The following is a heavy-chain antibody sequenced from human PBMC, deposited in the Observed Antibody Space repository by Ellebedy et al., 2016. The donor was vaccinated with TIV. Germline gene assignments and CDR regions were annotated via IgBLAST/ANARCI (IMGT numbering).Heavy chain of an antibody. CDR2: IYYSWGT. Sequence: MPGGSLRLSCTVSGGSVSSGSSYWSWIRQPPGKGLEWIGYIYYSWGTNYNSSLKSRLTTSVDTPKNQFSLKLSSVTAADTAVYYCASVPIGGGNLLFDFWGQGTLVTVSS. J-gene: IGHJ4*02. D-gene: IGHD1-14*01. CDR1: GGSVSSGSSY. V-gene: IGHV4-61*01. CDR3: ASVPIGGGNLLFDF.